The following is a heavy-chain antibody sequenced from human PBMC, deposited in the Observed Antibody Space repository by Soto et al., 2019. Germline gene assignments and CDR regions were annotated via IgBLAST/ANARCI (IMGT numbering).Heavy chain of an antibody. Sequence: PSQTLSLTCVISGDSDSSSSPAWSWVRQSPSRGLHVLGRTYYRSKWNNDYAVSVKRQITINPDTSKNQFSLQLNSVTPEDTAVYYCAREGFILGASSFFFSGMDAWGQGTTVTVSS. CDR3: AREGFILGASSFFFSGMDA. CDR1: GDSDSSSSPA. V-gene: IGHV6-1*01. CDR2: TYYRSKWNN. J-gene: IGHJ6*02. D-gene: IGHD1-26*01.